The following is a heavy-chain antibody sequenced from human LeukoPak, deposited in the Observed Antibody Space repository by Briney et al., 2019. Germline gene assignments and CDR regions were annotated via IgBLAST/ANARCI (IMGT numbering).Heavy chain of an antibody. CDR3: ARGTERSYYYYYYMDV. CDR2: INSDGSST. J-gene: IGHJ6*03. D-gene: IGHD3/OR15-3a*01. V-gene: IGHV3-74*01. Sequence: GGSLRLSCAASGFTFSSYWMHWVRQAPGKGLVWVSRINSDGSSTSYADSVKGRFTISRDNAKNTVYLQMNSLRAEDTAVYYCARGTERSYYYYYYMDVWGKGTTVTVSS. CDR1: GFTFSSYW.